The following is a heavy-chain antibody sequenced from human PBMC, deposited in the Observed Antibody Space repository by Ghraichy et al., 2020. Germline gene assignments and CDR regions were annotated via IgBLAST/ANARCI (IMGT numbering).Heavy chain of an antibody. V-gene: IGHV4-34*01. CDR2: INHSGST. CDR3: ARGHSRRWLPYWTDAFDI. Sequence: SETLSLTCAVYGGSFSGYYWSWIRQPPGKGLEWIGEINHSGSTNYNPSLKSRVTISVDTSKNQFSLKLSSVTAADTAVYYCARGHSRRWLPYWTDAFDIWGQGTMVTVSS. CDR1: GGSFSGYY. D-gene: IGHD5-12*01. J-gene: IGHJ3*02.